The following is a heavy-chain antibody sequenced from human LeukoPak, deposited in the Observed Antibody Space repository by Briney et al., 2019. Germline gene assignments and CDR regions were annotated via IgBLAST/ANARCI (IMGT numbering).Heavy chain of an antibody. Sequence: SGGSLRLSCAASGFTLSSHAMHWVRQAPGKGLEWVVVISYDGSNKYYADSVKGRFTISRDNSKNTLYLQMNSLRAEDTAVYYCARVLLQWELLYDLDYWGQGTLVTVSS. CDR1: GFTLSSHA. CDR3: ARVLLQWELLYDLDY. D-gene: IGHD1-26*01. V-gene: IGHV3-30-3*01. CDR2: ISYDGSNK. J-gene: IGHJ4*02.